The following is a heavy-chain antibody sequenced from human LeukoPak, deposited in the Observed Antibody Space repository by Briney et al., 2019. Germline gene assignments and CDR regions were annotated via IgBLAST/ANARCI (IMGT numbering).Heavy chain of an antibody. CDR1: GFTFSSYA. Sequence: PGGSLRLSCSASGFTFSSYAMHWVRQAPGKRLEYVSAISSNGGSTYYADSVKGRFTISRDSSKNTLYLQMSSLRAEDTAVYYCVKSSSSWSQFEYFQHRGQGTLVTVSS. D-gene: IGHD6-13*01. CDR3: VKSSSSWSQFEYFQH. J-gene: IGHJ1*01. CDR2: ISSNGGST. V-gene: IGHV3-64D*06.